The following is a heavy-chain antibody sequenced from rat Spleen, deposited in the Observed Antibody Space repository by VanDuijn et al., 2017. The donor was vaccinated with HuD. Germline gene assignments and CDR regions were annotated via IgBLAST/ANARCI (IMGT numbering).Heavy chain of an antibody. CDR2: IIYDGSRT. CDR1: GFTFSDYN. D-gene: IGHD1-2*01. Sequence: EVQLVEAGGGLVQPGRSLKLSCAASGFTFSDYNMAWVRQAPKKGLEWVATIIYDGSRTYYRDSVKGRFTISRDNAKSTLYLQMDSLRSEDTATYYCARHYYSSYYFDYWGQGASVTVSS. V-gene: IGHV5S10*01. J-gene: IGHJ4*01. CDR3: ARHYYSSYYFDY.